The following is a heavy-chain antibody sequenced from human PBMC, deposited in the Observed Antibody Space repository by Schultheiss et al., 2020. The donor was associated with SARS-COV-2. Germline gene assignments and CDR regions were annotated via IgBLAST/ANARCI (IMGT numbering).Heavy chain of an antibody. Sequence: SLKISCAASGFTFSSYGMHWVRQAPGKGLEWVAVIWYDGSNKYYADSVKGRFTISRDNSKNTLYLHLNSLRAEDTAVYYCARDRRQLGHALDYWGQGTLVTVSS. CDR2: IWYDGSNK. CDR3: ARDRRQLGHALDY. CDR1: GFTFSSYG. V-gene: IGHV3-33*01. J-gene: IGHJ4*02. D-gene: IGHD6-6*01.